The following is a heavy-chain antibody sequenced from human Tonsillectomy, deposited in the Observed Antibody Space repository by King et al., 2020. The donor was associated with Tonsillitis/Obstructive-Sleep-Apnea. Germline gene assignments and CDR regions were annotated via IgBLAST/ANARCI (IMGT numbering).Heavy chain of an antibody. D-gene: IGHD3-3*01. V-gene: IGHV1-18*01. CDR2: ISVYNGNT. J-gene: IGHJ4*02. CDR3: ARGRSDDFWSAYPTNYFDY. Sequence: QLVQSGAEVKKPGASVKVSCKASGYTFTSYGISWVRQAPGQGLEWMGWISVYNGNTNYAQKLQGRVTMTTDTSTRIAYMELRSLRSDDTAVYYCARGRSDDFWSAYPTNYFDYWGQGALVTVSS. CDR1: GYTFTSYG.